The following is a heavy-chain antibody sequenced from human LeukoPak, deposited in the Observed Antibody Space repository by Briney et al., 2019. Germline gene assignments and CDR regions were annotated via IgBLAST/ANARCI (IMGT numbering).Heavy chain of an antibody. J-gene: IGHJ5*01. CDR1: GFTFSNYG. V-gene: IGHV3-48*04. CDR2: ISGSGTTI. CDR3: ARDAYYYSSDS. Sequence: GGSLRLSCSASGFTFSNYGMSWVRQAPGKGLEWVSYISGSGTTIYYAGSVKGRFTVSRDNAKNSLYLQMNSLRAEDTAVYYCARDAYYYSSDSWGRGTLVTVSS. D-gene: IGHD3-10*01.